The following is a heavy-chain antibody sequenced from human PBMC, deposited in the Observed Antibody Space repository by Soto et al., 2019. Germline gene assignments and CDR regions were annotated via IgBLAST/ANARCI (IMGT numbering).Heavy chain of an antibody. CDR3: AKGGMATRLNYFDY. V-gene: IGHV3-33*06. CDR1: GFTFSSYG. CDR2: IWYDGSNK. Sequence: GGSLRLSCAASGFTFSSYGMHWVRQAPGKGLEWVAVIWYDGSNKYYADSVKGRFTISRDNSKNTLYLQMDSLRAEDTAVYYCAKGGMATRLNYFDYWGQGTLVTVYS. J-gene: IGHJ4*02. D-gene: IGHD5-12*01.